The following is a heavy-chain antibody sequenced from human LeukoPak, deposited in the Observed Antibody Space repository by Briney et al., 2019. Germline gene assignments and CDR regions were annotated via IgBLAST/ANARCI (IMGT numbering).Heavy chain of an antibody. CDR3: ARVRLSIAARPSYFDY. D-gene: IGHD6-6*01. CDR2: IYYSGST. J-gene: IGHJ4*02. CDR1: GGSISSGGYY. V-gene: IGHV4-31*03. Sequence: SETLSLTCTVSGGSISSGGYYWSSIRQHPGKGLEWIGYIYYSGSTYYNPSLKSRVTISVDTSKNQFSLKLSSVTAADTAVYHCARVRLSIAARPSYFDYWGQGTLVTVSS.